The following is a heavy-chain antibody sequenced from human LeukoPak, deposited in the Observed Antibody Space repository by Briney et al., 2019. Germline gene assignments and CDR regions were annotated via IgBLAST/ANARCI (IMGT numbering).Heavy chain of an antibody. CDR3: ARESYYYDSSGYHYFDY. CDR1: GYTFTSYG. Sequence: GASVKVSCKASGYTFTSYGISWVRQAPGQGLEWMRWISAYNGNTNYAQKLQGRVTMTTDTSTSTAYMELRSLRSDDTAVYYCARESYYYDSSGYHYFDYWGQGTLVTVSS. CDR2: ISAYNGNT. D-gene: IGHD3-22*01. J-gene: IGHJ4*02. V-gene: IGHV1-18*01.